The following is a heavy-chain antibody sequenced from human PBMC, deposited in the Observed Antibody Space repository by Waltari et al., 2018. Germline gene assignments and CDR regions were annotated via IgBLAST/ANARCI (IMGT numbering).Heavy chain of an antibody. D-gene: IGHD6-19*01. CDR2: VSHSGST. CDR3: ASDLGGTAVATDAFDI. Sequence: QVQLQQSGPGQVKPSETLSLTCAVPGGSLRRRYYWGWIRQPLGKGLEWIGSVSHSGSTYYNPSLKSRVTISIHMSKHQFSLELRSVTAADTAVYFCASDLGGTAVATDAFDIWGQGTMVIVSS. V-gene: IGHV4-38-2*01. CDR1: GGSLRRRYY. J-gene: IGHJ3*02.